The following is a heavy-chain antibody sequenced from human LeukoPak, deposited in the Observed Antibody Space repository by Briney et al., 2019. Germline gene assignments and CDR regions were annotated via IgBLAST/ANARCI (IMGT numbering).Heavy chain of an antibody. CDR2: ISSGGTIT. CDR3: AKEDGDYGSYNWFDP. CDR1: EFTFSDYY. V-gene: IGHV3-11*01. Sequence: PGGSLRLSCAASEFTFSDYYMSWIRQAPGKGLEWVSYISSGGTITHYADSVKGRFTISRDNAKNLLYLQMNSLRAEDTALYYCAKEDGDYGSYNWFDPWGQGTLVTVSS. D-gene: IGHD4-17*01. J-gene: IGHJ5*02.